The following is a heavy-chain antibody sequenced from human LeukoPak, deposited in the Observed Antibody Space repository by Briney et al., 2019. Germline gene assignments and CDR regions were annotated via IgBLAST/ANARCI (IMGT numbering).Heavy chain of an antibody. V-gene: IGHV3-7*03. CDR2: IKQDESEK. CDR1: GFTFSSYW. J-gene: IGHJ4*02. D-gene: IGHD4-17*01. CDR3: AREADGDYLPDYFDY. Sequence: GGSLRLSCAASGFTFSSYWMSWVRQAPGKGLEWVANIKQDESEKYYVDSVKGRFTISRDNAKNSLYLQMNSLRAEDTAVYYCAREADGDYLPDYFDYWGQGTLVTVSS.